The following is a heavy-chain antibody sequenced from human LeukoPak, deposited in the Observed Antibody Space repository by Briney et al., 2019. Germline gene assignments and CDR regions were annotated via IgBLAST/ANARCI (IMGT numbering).Heavy chain of an antibody. V-gene: IGHV3-21*01. CDR3: ARGPEAYCGGDCYPDYFDY. Sequence: GGSLRLSCAASGFTFSSYWMNWVRQAPGKGLEWVSSISSSSSYIYYADSVKGRFTISRDNAKNSLYLQMNSLRAEDTAVYYCARGPEAYCGGDCYPDYFDYWGQGTPVTVSS. CDR1: GFTFSSYW. CDR2: ISSSSSYI. J-gene: IGHJ4*02. D-gene: IGHD2-21*02.